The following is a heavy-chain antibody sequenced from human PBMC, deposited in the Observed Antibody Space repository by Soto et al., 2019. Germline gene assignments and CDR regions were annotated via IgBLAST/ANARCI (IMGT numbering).Heavy chain of an antibody. CDR1: GFTVSSNY. CDR3: ASHDALDCYGMDV. D-gene: IGHD3-3*02. CDR2: IYSGGST. V-gene: IGHV3-66*04. Sequence: EVQLVESGGGLVQPGGSLRLSCAASGFTVSSNYMSWVRQAPGKGLEWVSVIYSGGSTYYGDSVKGRFTISRDNSKNKLYLQMNSLRAEDTAVYYCASHDALDCYGMDVWGQGTTVTVSS. J-gene: IGHJ6*02.